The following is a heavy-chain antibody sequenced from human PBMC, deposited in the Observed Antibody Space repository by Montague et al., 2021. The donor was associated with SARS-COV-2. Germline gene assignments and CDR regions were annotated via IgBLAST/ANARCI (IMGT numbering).Heavy chain of an antibody. J-gene: IGHJ2*01. CDR2: MPYSGST. CDR3: VKSAWHNWYFDI. CDR1: GDSISRNSYY. Sequence: SETLSLTCTVSGDSISRNSYYWGWIRQPPGKGLEWIGSMPYSGSTYHNPSLKSRVSISVDTSKNQFSLKLSSMTAADTAVYYCVKSAWHNWYFDIWGRDTLVTVSS. D-gene: IGHD2/OR15-2a*01. V-gene: IGHV4-39*01.